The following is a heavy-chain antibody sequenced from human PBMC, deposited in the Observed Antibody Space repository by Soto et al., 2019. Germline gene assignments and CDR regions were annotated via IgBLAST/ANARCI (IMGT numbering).Heavy chain of an antibody. V-gene: IGHV1-18*01. CDR2: ISAYNGNT. J-gene: IGHJ6*02. Sequence: QVQLVQSGAEVKKPGASVKVSCKASGYTFTSYGISWVRQAPGQGLEWLGWISAYNGNTNYAQKLQGRVTMTTDTSTSTDYMELRGLRSDDTAVYYCARVGSGWYYYYYGMDVWGQGTTVTVSS. CDR1: GYTFTSYG. D-gene: IGHD6-19*01. CDR3: ARVGSGWYYYYYGMDV.